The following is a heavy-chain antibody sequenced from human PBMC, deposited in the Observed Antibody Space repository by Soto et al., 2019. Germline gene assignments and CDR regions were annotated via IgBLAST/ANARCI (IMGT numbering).Heavy chain of an antibody. CDR3: ARDLWGYCGTDCYPLDV. V-gene: IGHV4-59*12. D-gene: IGHD2-21*02. CDR1: GGSISSYY. CDR2: IYYSGST. J-gene: IGHJ6*02. Sequence: SETLSLTCTVSGGSISSYYWSWIRQPPGKGLEWIGYIYYSGSTNYNPSLKSRVTISVDTSKNQFSLKLNSMTAADTAVYYCARDLWGYCGTDCYPLDVWGQGTTVTVSS.